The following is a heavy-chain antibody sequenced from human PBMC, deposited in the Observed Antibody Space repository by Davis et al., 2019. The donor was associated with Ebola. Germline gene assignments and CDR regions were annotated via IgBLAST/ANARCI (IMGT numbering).Heavy chain of an antibody. Sequence: MPSETLSLTCTVSGYSISSGYYWGWIRQPPGKGLEWIGSIYHSGSTYYNPSLKSRVTISVDTSKNQFSLKLSSVTAADTAVYYWARGIQLWGSTYGMDVWGQGTTVTVSS. V-gene: IGHV4-38-2*02. CDR3: ARGIQLWGSTYGMDV. D-gene: IGHD5-18*01. CDR1: GYSISSGYY. J-gene: IGHJ6*02. CDR2: IYHSGST.